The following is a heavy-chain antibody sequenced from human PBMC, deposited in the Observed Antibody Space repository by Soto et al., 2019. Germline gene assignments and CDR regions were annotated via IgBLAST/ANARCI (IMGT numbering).Heavy chain of an antibody. J-gene: IGHJ6*03. CDR3: ARDRTIFGVVINQYYYYYMDV. CDR1: GFTVSSNY. Sequence: GGSLRLSCAASGFTVSSNYMSWVRQAPGKGLEWVSVIYSGGSTYYADSVKGRFTISRDNSKNTLYLQMNSLRAEDTAVYYCARDRTIFGVVINQYYYYYMDVWGKGTTVTVSS. V-gene: IGHV3-66*01. D-gene: IGHD3-3*01. CDR2: IYSGGST.